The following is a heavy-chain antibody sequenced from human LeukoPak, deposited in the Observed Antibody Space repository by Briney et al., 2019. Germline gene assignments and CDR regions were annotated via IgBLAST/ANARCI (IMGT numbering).Heavy chain of an antibody. Sequence: PSETLSLTCTVSGGSISNYYWSWIRQPAGKGLEWIGRTYSSGTTIYNPSLKSRVTMSVDTSKNQFSLKLSSVTAADTVVYFCASGSSGYDPWGQGTLVTVSS. CDR1: GGSISNYY. D-gene: IGHD5-12*01. CDR3: ASGSSGYDP. J-gene: IGHJ5*02. CDR2: TYSSGTT. V-gene: IGHV4-4*07.